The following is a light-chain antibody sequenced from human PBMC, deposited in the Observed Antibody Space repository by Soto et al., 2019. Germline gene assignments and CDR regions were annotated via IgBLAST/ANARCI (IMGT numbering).Light chain of an antibody. CDR3: QQLNNYPFT. V-gene: IGKV1-9*01. CDR1: QGISSY. Sequence: IQLTQSPSSLSASVGDRVTITCRASQGISSYLAWYQQKPGKAPNLLIYAASTLQSGVPSRFSGSGSGTDFTLTISSLQPEDFATYYCQQLNNYPFTFGPGTKVDIK. J-gene: IGKJ3*01. CDR2: AAS.